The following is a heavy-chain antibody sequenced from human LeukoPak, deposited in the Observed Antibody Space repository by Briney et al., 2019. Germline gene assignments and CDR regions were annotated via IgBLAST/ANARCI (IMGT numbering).Heavy chain of an antibody. CDR1: GYIFTSYW. CDR3: ARLTSAAMGYYYYYMDV. J-gene: IGHJ6*03. CDR2: IYPGDSDT. Sequence: PGAPLQISCECSGYIFTSYWIGWVRELPEKGLGWMGIIYPGDSDTRYSPSFQGQVTISADKSISTAYLQWSSLKASDTAMYYCARLTSAAMGYYYYYMDVWGKGTTVTASS. V-gene: IGHV5-51*01. D-gene: IGHD2-2*01.